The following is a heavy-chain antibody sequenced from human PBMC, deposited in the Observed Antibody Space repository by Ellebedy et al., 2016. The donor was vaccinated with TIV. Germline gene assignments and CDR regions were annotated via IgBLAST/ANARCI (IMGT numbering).Heavy chain of an antibody. D-gene: IGHD2-15*01. V-gene: IGHV5-51*01. CDR3: ARLTQIVARRSGMDV. CDR1: GYSFTSYW. CDR2: IYPGDSDT. Sequence: GESLKISCKGSGYSFTSYWIGWVRQMPGKGLEWMGIIYPGDSDTRYSPSFQGQVTISADKSISTAYLQWSSLKASDTAMYYCARLTQIVARRSGMDVWGQGTTVTVSS. J-gene: IGHJ6*02.